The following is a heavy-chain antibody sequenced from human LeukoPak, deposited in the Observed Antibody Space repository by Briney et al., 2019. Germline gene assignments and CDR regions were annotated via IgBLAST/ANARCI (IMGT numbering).Heavy chain of an antibody. J-gene: IGHJ4*02. CDR2: ISSSSSYI. CDR3: ARGGYCSSTSCHFDY. V-gene: IGHV3-21*01. CDR1: GFTFSSYS. Sequence: GRSLRLSCAASGFTFSSYSMNWVRQAPGKGLEWVSSISSSSSYIYYADSVKGRFTISRDNAKNSLYLQMNSLRAEDTAVYYCARGGYCSSTSCHFDYWGQGTLVTVSS. D-gene: IGHD2-2*01.